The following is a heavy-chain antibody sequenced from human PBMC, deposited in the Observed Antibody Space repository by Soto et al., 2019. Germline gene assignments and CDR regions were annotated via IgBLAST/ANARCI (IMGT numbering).Heavy chain of an antibody. Sequence: QLQLQESGPGLVKPSETLSLTCTVSGGSISSSSYYWGWIRQPPGKGLEWIGSIYYSGSTYYNPSLKSRVTISVDTSKNQFSLKLSSVTAADTAVYYCAKRSPYGDYFVYWGQGTLVTVSS. V-gene: IGHV4-39*01. D-gene: IGHD4-17*01. CDR3: AKRSPYGDYFVY. CDR2: IYYSGST. CDR1: GGSISSSSYY. J-gene: IGHJ4*02.